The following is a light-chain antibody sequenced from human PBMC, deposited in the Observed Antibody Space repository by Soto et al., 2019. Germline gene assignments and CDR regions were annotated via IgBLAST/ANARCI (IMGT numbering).Light chain of an antibody. J-gene: IGLJ1*01. CDR3: GTWDSSLSACV. CDR1: SSNIGNNY. V-gene: IGLV1-51*01. CDR2: DNY. Sequence: QSVLTQPPSMSAAPGQKVTISCSGSSSNIGNNYVSWYQQLPGTAPKLLIYDNYKRPSGIPDRFSGSKSGTSATLCITGLQTGDEADYYCGTWDSSLSACVFGTGTKVTVL.